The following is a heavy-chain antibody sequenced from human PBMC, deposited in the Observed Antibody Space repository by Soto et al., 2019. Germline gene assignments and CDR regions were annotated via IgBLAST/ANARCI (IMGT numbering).Heavy chain of an antibody. J-gene: IGHJ5*02. CDR1: GFTFGDYA. CDR3: TRDPATVTSINWFDP. Sequence: GGSLRLSCTASGFTFGDYAMSWVRQAPGKGLEWVGFIRSKAYGGTTEYAASVKGRFTISRDDSKSIAYLQMNSLKTEDTAVYYCTRDPATVTSINWFDPWGQGTLVTVSS. D-gene: IGHD4-17*01. CDR2: IRSKAYGGTT. V-gene: IGHV3-49*04.